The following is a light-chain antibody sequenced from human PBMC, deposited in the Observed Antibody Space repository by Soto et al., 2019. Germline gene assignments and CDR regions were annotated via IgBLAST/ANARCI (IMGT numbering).Light chain of an antibody. CDR3: QQRSNWPPIT. Sequence: ESVLTQSRGTRSLSPGERATISCRASQSVSSYLAWYQQKPGQAPRLLIYDASNRATGIPARFSGSGSGTDFTLTISSLEPEDFAVYYCQQRSNWPPITFGQGTRLEI. J-gene: IGKJ5*01. CDR2: DAS. CDR1: QSVSSY. V-gene: IGKV3-11*01.